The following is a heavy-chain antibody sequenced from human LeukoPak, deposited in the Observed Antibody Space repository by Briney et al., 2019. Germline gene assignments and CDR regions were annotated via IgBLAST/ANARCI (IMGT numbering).Heavy chain of an antibody. CDR3: AREDSSSWYGGYFQH. V-gene: IGHV4-34*01. Sequence: SSETLSLTCAVYGGSFSGYYWSWIRQPPGKGLEWIGEINHSGSTNYNPSLKSRVTISVNTSKNQFSLKLSSVTAADTAVYYCAREDSSSWYGGYFQHWGQGTLVTVSS. CDR1: GGSFSGYY. CDR2: INHSGST. D-gene: IGHD6-13*01. J-gene: IGHJ1*01.